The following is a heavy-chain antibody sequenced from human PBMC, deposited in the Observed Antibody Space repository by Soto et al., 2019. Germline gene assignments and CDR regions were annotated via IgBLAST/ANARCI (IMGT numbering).Heavy chain of an antibody. CDR3: ARRERFIYGDYDPLYYYYGMDV. CDR2: IYPGDSDT. D-gene: IGHD4-17*01. Sequence: EVQLVQSGAEVKKPGESLKISCKGSGYSFTSYWIGWVRQMPGKGLEWMGIIYPGDSDTRYSPSFQGQVTISADKSISTAYLQWSSLKASDTAMYYCARRERFIYGDYDPLYYYYGMDVWGQGTTVTVSS. J-gene: IGHJ6*02. V-gene: IGHV5-51*01. CDR1: GYSFTSYW.